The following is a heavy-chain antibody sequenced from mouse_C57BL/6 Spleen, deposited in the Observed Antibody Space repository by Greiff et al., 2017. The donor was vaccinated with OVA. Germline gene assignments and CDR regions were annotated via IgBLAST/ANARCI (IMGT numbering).Heavy chain of an antibody. J-gene: IGHJ4*01. CDR1: GYTFTDYN. CDR3: ARSGVLHMYAMDY. V-gene: IGHV1-18*01. Sequence: VQLQQSGPELVKPGASVKIPCKASGYTFTDYNMDWVKQSHGKSLEWIGDINPNNGGTIYNQKFKGKATLTVEKSSSTAYMELRSLTSEDTAVYYCARSGVLHMYAMDYWGQGTSVTVSS. D-gene: IGHD5-1*01. CDR2: INPNNGGT.